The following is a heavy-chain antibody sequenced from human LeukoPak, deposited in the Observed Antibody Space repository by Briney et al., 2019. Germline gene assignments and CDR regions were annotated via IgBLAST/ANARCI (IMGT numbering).Heavy chain of an antibody. D-gene: IGHD5-18*01. CDR3: ARDCNTAMPSRGYYFDY. CDR1: GYTFTSYG. CDR2: ISAYNGNT. J-gene: IGHJ4*02. Sequence: ASVTVSCKASGYTFTSYGISGVRQAPGQGLEGMGWISAYNGNTNYAQKLQGRVTMTTDTSTSTAYMELRGLRSDDTAVYYCARDCNTAMPSRGYYFDYWGQGTLVTVSS. V-gene: IGHV1-18*01.